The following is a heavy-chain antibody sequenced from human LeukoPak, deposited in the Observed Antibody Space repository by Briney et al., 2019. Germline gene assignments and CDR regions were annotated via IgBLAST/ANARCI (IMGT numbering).Heavy chain of an antibody. J-gene: IGHJ4*02. Sequence: PSETLSLTCTVSGGSIGSGTYYWGPIRQPPGKGLEWIGSIYYSGSTYYNPSLKGRVTISVDTSKSQFSLRLTSLTAADTAVYYCARGVKHSSSWYKGEVDFWGQGTLVTVSS. CDR1: GGSIGSGTYY. V-gene: IGHV4-39*01. CDR3: ARGVKHSSSWYKGEVDF. CDR2: IYYSGST. D-gene: IGHD6-13*01.